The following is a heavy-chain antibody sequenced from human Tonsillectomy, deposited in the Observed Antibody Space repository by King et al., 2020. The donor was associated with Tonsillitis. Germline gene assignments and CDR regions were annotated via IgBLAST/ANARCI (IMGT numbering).Heavy chain of an antibody. D-gene: IGHD6-6*01. CDR3: AKESNPSRPFDN. Sequence: VQLVESGGGVVQPGGSLTLSCAASGITFSSFAMHWFRQAPGKGLEGVAFIQYDESLQYYADSVKGRFTISRDDSKHTLNLQMNSLRSEDTALYYCAKESNPSRPFDNWGQGTLVTVSS. CDR2: IQYDESLQ. V-gene: IGHV3-30*02. CDR1: GITFSSFA. J-gene: IGHJ5*02.